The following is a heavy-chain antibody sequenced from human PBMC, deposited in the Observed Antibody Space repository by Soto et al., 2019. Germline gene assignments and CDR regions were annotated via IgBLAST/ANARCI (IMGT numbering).Heavy chain of an antibody. D-gene: IGHD2-15*01. Sequence: QVQLVESGGRVVQPGRSLRLSCSASGFTFKSYAMHWVRQVPGKGLEWVAVISYDGTHIYYADSVKGRFTVSRDDFKNTLYLQMNSLRPGDTAVYYCAKGNSDIEDWGQGTLVTVSS. CDR2: ISYDGTHI. CDR1: GFTFKSYA. V-gene: IGHV3-30*18. J-gene: IGHJ4*02. CDR3: AKGNSDIED.